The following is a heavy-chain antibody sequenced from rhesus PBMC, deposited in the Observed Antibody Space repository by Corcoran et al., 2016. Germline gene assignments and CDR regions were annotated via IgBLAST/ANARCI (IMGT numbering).Heavy chain of an antibody. J-gene: IGHJ4*01. CDR3: AREIYGGGVDY. D-gene: IGHD4-29*01. Sequence: QVQLQESGPGLVKPSETLSLTCAVSGGSISSGYYYWSWIRQPPGKGLEWIAYITYSGHTSYNPSLKSRVTISRDTSKNQFSLKLSSVTAADTAVYYCAREIYGGGVDYWGQGVLVTVSS. V-gene: IGHV4-122*02. CDR1: GGSISSGYYY. CDR2: ITYSGHT.